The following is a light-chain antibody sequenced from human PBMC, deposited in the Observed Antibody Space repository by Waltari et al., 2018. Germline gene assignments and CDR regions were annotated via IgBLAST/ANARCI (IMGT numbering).Light chain of an antibody. V-gene: IGLV3-21*02. Sequence: SYVLTQAPSVSAAPGQTARITCGGNNIGTNSVQWYQQKSGQALVLVVYDDRGRPSGVPERFSGSNSGDTATLTISRVEDGDEADYYCQVWDSSSDHSWVFGGGTKLTVL. J-gene: IGLJ3*02. CDR3: QVWDSSSDHSWV. CDR2: DDR. CDR1: NIGTNS.